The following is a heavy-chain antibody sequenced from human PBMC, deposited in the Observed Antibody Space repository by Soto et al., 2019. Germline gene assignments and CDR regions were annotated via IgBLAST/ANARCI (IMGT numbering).Heavy chain of an antibody. Sequence: ASETLSLTCAVSGVSISTANWWRWVRQPPGKGLEWIGEIYESVSTNYNPSLKSRVAISLDKSKNQFYLKWSSVTAADTAVYYCARGGSNVWLRLLNHWGQGTMVTVST. CDR3: ARGGSNVWLRLLNH. D-gene: IGHD5-12*01. CDR1: GVSISTANW. CDR2: IYESVST. J-gene: IGHJ1*01. V-gene: IGHV4-4*02.